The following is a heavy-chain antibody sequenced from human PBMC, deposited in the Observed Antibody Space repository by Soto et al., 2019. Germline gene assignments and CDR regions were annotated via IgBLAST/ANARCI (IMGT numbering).Heavy chain of an antibody. D-gene: IGHD2-2*01. CDR2: ISGSGGST. V-gene: IGHV3-23*01. J-gene: IGHJ4*02. CDR3: AKDPGKYCSSTSCFDY. CDR1: GFTFSSYA. Sequence: EVQLLESGGGLVQPGGSLRLSCAASGFTFSSYAMSWVRQAPGKGLEWVSAISGSGGSTYYADSVKGRFTISRDNSKNTLYLQMNSLRAEDTAVYYCAKDPGKYCSSTSCFDYWGQGTLVTVSS.